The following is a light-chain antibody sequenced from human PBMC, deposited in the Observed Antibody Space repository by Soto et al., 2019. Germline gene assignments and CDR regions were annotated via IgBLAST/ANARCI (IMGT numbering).Light chain of an antibody. CDR3: SSYAGSYNYV. J-gene: IGLJ1*01. CDR2: EVN. Sequence: SQPPSASGSRGQPVTISCTGTSSYVGGYNYVSWYQHHPGKAPKLIIHEVNVRPSGVPNRFSGSKSGNTASLTVSGLQADDEADYYCSSYAGSYNYVFGTGTKVTVL. CDR1: SSYVGGYNY. V-gene: IGLV2-8*01.